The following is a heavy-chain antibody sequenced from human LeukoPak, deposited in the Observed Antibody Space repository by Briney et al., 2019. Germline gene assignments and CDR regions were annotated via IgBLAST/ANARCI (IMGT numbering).Heavy chain of an antibody. V-gene: IGHV4-30-4*01. CDR2: INKKGGT. CDR1: SDSISSGDYY. CDR3: AREHKSYGDYPYYFDS. Sequence: SQTLSLTCTVSSDSISSGDYYWSWIRQPAGKGLEFIGYINKKGGTFYNPPLKSRVSISIGTSKNQFSLKLTPVTAADTAVYFCAREHKSYGDYPYYFDSWGQGTLVTVSS. D-gene: IGHD4-17*01. J-gene: IGHJ4*02.